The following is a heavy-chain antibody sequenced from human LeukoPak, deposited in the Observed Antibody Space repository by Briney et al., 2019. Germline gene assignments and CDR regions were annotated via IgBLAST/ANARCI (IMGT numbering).Heavy chain of an antibody. CDR1: GGSISSYY. CDR2: IYYSGST. Sequence: SETLSLTCTVSGGSISSYYWSWIRHPPGKGLEWIGYIYYSGSTNYNPSLKSRVTISVDTSKNQFSLKLSSVTAADTAVYYCARVGIAAALDYWGQGTLVTVSS. D-gene: IGHD6-13*01. CDR3: ARVGIAAALDY. J-gene: IGHJ4*02. V-gene: IGHV4-59*01.